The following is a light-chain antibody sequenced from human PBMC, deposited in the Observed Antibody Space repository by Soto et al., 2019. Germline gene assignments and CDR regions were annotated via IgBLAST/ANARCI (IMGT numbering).Light chain of an antibody. J-gene: IGLJ3*02. CDR2: STN. Sequence: QAVVTQEPSFSVSPGGTVTLTCGLTSGSVSTNYYPSWYQQTPGQAPRTLIYSTNTRSSGVPDRFSGSILGNKAALPITGAQADDESDYYCVLYMGGGIRVFGGGTKLTVL. V-gene: IGLV8-61*01. CDR1: SGSVSTNYY. CDR3: VLYMGGGIRV.